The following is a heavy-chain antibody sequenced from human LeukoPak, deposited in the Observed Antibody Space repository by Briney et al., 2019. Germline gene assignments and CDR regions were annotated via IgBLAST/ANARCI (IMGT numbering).Heavy chain of an antibody. Sequence: SETLSLTCTVSGGSISSYYWSWIRQPPGKGLEWIGYIYYSGSTNYNPSLKSRVTISVDTSKNQFSLKLSSVTAADTAVYYCARRFRVPFDPWGQGTLVTVSS. D-gene: IGHD2-2*01. V-gene: IGHV4-59*12. J-gene: IGHJ5*02. CDR2: IYYSGST. CDR1: GGSISSYY. CDR3: ARRFRVPFDP.